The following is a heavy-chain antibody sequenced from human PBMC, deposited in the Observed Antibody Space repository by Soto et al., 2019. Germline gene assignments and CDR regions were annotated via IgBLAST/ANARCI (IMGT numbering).Heavy chain of an antibody. V-gene: IGHV4-31*03. Sequence: SENLSLSCSVSAGSLSTCSYFWSWLRQHPGKGLEWIGYIYYSGSTYYTPSLKSRVTISVDTSKNQFSLNLTSVSAADTAVYYFARLGGFYQSLDSWGQGSLVTVS. CDR1: AGSLSTCSYF. CDR2: IYYSGST. CDR3: ARLGGFYQSLDS. D-gene: IGHD3-22*01. J-gene: IGHJ5*01.